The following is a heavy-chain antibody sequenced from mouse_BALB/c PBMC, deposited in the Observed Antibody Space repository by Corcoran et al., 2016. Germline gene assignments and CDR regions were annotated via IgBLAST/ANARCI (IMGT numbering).Heavy chain of an antibody. CDR1: GYTFTEST. J-gene: IGHJ4*01. V-gene: IGHV1-18*01. Sequence: EGLLQQSGAELVKLGAAVKISCKTSGYTFTESTMHWVKQSHGKSLEWTGGINPNNGGSSYNQKFKGKATLTVDKSSSTAYMELRSLTSEDSAVYDCARWGNYYAMDYWGQGTSVTVSS. CDR3: ARWGNYYAMDY. CDR2: INPNNGGS.